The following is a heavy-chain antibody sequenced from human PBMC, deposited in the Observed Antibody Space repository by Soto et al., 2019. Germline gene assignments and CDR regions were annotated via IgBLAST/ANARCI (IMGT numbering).Heavy chain of an antibody. CDR1: GGFVSSSSYS. D-gene: IGHD3-22*01. Sequence: PSETLSLTCSVSGGFVSSSSYSWGWIRQSPGKGLEWIGTIYSSENTYYNPSLMSRVTISVDTSKNQFSLRLSSVTAADTAVYYCARFDYYDSSGYLDFGPKWGQGSLVTVSS. CDR2: IYSSENT. J-gene: IGHJ4*02. V-gene: IGHV4-39*07. CDR3: ARFDYYDSSGYLDFGPK.